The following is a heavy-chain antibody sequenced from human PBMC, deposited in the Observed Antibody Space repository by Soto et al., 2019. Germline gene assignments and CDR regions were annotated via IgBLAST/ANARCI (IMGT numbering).Heavy chain of an antibody. Sequence: QVQLQQSGPGLVKPSQTLSLTCAISGDSVSSNSAAWNWIRQSPSRGLEWLGRTYYRSKWYNDYAVSVKSRITINPDTSKNQFSLQLNSVTPEDTAVYYCARGQMVVAATKGNKYYFDYWGQGTLVTVSS. J-gene: IGHJ4*02. CDR2: TYYRSKWYN. CDR3: ARGQMVVAATKGNKYYFDY. D-gene: IGHD2-15*01. V-gene: IGHV6-1*01. CDR1: GDSVSSNSAA.